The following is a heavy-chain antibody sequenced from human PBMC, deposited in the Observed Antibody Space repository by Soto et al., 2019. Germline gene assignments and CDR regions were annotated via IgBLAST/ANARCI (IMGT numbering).Heavy chain of an antibody. CDR3: AMDLYGGSSRFDY. CDR1: GFTFSNNG. D-gene: IGHD2-15*01. J-gene: IGHJ4*02. Sequence: QVQLVESGGGVVQPGRSLRVSCVASGFTFSNNGIHCVRQAPGKGLEWVAVISSDGSKKYYADSVKGRFTISRDNSKNTLYLQMSSLRAEDTAVYYCAMDLYGGSSRFDYWGQGTLVNVSS. CDR2: ISSDGSKK. V-gene: IGHV3-30*03.